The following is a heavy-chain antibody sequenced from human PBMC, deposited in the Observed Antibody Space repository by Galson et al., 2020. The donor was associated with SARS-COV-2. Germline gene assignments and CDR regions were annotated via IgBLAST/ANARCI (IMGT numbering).Heavy chain of an antibody. CDR1: GFTFSDYA. CDR2: LSGSGDNT. J-gene: IGHJ4*02. CDR3: AKDRGGWSSDY. Sequence: GESLKISCVASGFTFSDYAMNWVRQAPGKGLEWISSLSGSGDNTYYADFVRGRSTISRDNSKNTVFLQMNSLRAEDTAVYYCAKDRGGWSSDYWGQGTLVTVSS. D-gene: IGHD2-15*01. V-gene: IGHV3-23*01.